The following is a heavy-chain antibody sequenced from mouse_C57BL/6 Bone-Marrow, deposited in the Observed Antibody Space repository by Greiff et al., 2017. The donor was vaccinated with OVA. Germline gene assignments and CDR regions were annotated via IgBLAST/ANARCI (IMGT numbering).Heavy chain of an antibody. Sequence: EVQRVESGGDLVKPGGSLKLSCAASGFTFSSYGMSWVRQTPDKRLEWVATISSGGSYTYYPDSVQGRFTISRDNAKNTLYLQISSLKSEDTAMCYCAGHGGVYYYGSSSHYYAMDYWGQGTSVTVSS. V-gene: IGHV5-6*01. CDR3: AGHGGVYYYGSSSHYYAMDY. J-gene: IGHJ4*01. D-gene: IGHD1-1*01. CDR2: ISSGGSYT. CDR1: GFTFSSYG.